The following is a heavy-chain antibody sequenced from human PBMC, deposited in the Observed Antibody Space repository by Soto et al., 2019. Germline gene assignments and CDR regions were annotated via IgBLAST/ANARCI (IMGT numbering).Heavy chain of an antibody. CDR3: ARDQDPYYYGSGIKS. D-gene: IGHD3-10*01. CDR2: ISSSSSYI. J-gene: IGHJ4*02. CDR1: GFTFSSYS. V-gene: IGHV3-21*01. Sequence: PGGSLRLSCAASGFTFSSYSMNWVRQAPGKGLEWVSSISSSSSYIYYADSVKGRFTISRDNAKNSLYLQMNSLRAEDTAVYYCARDQDPYYYGSGIKSWGQGTLVTVSS.